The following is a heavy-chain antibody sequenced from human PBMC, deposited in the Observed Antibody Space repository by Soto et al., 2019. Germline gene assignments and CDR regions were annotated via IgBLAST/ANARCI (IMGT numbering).Heavy chain of an antibody. D-gene: IGHD3-10*01. V-gene: IGHV1-69*13. CDR1: GGTFSSYA. CDR3: ARDGNYYGSGSYFY. Sequence: SVKVSCKASGGTFSSYAISWVRQAPGQGLEWMGGIIPIFGTANYAQKFQGRVTITADESTSTAYMELSSLRSEDTAVYYCARDGNYYGSGSYFYWGQGTLVTVSS. J-gene: IGHJ4*02. CDR2: IIPIFGTA.